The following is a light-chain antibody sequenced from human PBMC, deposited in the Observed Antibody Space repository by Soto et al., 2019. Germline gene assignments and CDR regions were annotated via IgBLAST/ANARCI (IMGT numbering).Light chain of an antibody. CDR3: MQSVQLPST. CDR2: EVS. V-gene: IGKV3-11*01. J-gene: IGKJ5*01. CDR1: PSVTNY. Sequence: EIVLTQSPATLSLSPGERATLSCRASPSVTNYLAWYQQKPGQAPQLLIYEVSNRFSGVPDRFSGSGSGTDFTLKISRVEAEGVGVYYCMQSVQLPSTFGQGTRLDIK.